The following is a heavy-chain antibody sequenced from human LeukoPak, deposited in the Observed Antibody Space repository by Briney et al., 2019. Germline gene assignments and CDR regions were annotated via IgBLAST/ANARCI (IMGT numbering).Heavy chain of an antibody. D-gene: IGHD3-3*01. V-gene: IGHV3-23*01. Sequence: GGSLRLSCAASGFTFSSYGMSWVRQAPGKGLEWVSAISGSGGSTYYADSVKGRFTISRDNAKNSLYLQMNSLRAEDTAVYYCAREAHYDFWSGYDAYYFDYWGQGTLVTVSS. CDR1: GFTFSSYG. CDR2: ISGSGGST. CDR3: AREAHYDFWSGYDAYYFDY. J-gene: IGHJ4*02.